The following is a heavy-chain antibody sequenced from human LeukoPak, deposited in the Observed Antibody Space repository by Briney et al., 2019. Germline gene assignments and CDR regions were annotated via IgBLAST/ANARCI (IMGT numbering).Heavy chain of an antibody. CDR3: ARGGIQVSGIDEFDY. Sequence: PGGSLRLSCAASGFTFIDYDMHGVRQVRGKGLEGVSAIGIRGDTHYSGCVKGRFTLSRENAESSLYLQMNRLRAEDTAVYYCARGGIQVSGIDEFDYWGQGTLVTVSS. J-gene: IGHJ4*02. CDR2: IGIRGDT. V-gene: IGHV3-13*01. CDR1: GFTFIDYD. D-gene: IGHD6-19*01.